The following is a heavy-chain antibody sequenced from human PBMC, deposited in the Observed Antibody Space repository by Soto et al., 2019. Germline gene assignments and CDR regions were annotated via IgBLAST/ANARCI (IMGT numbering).Heavy chain of an antibody. CDR2: IYKGGSP. J-gene: IGHJ4*02. D-gene: IGHD5-18*01. CDR1: GASISADY. Sequence: PSETLSLTCSVSGASISADYWSWIRQPPGKRLEYIGFIYKGGSPNYNPSLASRVTISVDTSKNQFSLKLSSVTAADTAVYYCARHRYSYGVYYFDYWGQGTLVTVSS. CDR3: ARHRYSYGVYYFDY. V-gene: IGHV4-59*08.